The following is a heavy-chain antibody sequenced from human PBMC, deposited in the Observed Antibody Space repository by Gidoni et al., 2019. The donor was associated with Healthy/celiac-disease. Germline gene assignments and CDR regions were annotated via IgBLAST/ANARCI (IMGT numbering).Heavy chain of an antibody. Sequence: QVQLVQSGAEVKKPGSSVKVSCKASGGTFSSYTISWVRQAPGHGLEWMGRIIPILGIANYAQKFQGRVTITADKSTSTAYMELSSLRSEDTAVYYCAFRGGQQLVDYRGSWFDPWGQGTLVTVSS. J-gene: IGHJ5*02. CDR2: IIPILGIA. V-gene: IGHV1-69*02. CDR3: AFRGGQQLVDYRGSWFDP. D-gene: IGHD6-13*01. CDR1: GGTFSSYT.